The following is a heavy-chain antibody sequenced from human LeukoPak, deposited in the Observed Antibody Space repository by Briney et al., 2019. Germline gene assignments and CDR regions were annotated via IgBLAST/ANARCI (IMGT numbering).Heavy chain of an antibody. V-gene: IGHV1-2*02. CDR3: ARVSVGLYFDY. Sequence: ASVKVSCKTSGYIFTAYYMHWVRQAPGQGLEWMGWMNANSGDATYAQKFQGRVTMTRDTSISTAYMELSSLTSDDTAVYYCARVSVGLYFDYWGQGTLVTVSS. D-gene: IGHD2-2*01. J-gene: IGHJ4*02. CDR1: GYIFTAYY. CDR2: MNANSGDA.